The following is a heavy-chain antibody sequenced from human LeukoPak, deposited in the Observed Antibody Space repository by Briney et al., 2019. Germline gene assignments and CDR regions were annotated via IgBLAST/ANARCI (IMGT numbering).Heavy chain of an antibody. V-gene: IGHV3-11*04. CDR3: ATNWNYRFDY. CDR1: GFTFSDYY. J-gene: IGHJ4*02. Sequence: GGSLRLSCAASGFTFSDYYMSWIRQAPGKGLEWVSYITTSGKTIYYADSVKGRFTISRDNAQNSLYLQMNSLRAGDTAVYYCATNWNYRFDYWGQGTLVTVSS. D-gene: IGHD1-7*01. CDR2: ITTSGKTI.